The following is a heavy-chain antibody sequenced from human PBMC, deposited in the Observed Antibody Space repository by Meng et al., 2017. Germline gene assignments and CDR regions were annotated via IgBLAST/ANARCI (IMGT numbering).Heavy chain of an antibody. Sequence: GESLKISCAASGFTFSSYSMNWVRQAPGKGLEWVSSISSSSSYTYYADSVKGRFTISRDNAKNSLYLQMNSLRAEDTAVYYCARPYYYGSGSYYNHYWGQGTLVTVSS. D-gene: IGHD3-10*01. CDR2: ISSSSSYT. CDR1: GFTFSSYS. J-gene: IGHJ4*02. CDR3: ARPYYYGSGSYYNHY. V-gene: IGHV3-21*01.